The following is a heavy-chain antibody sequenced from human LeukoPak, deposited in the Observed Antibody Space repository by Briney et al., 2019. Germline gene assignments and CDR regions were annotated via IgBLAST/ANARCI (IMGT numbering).Heavy chain of an antibody. CDR1: GGSFSGYY. D-gene: IGHD3-10*01. CDR2: INHSGST. V-gene: IGHV4-34*01. Sequence: PSETLSLTCAVYGGSFSGYYWSWIRQPPGKGLEWIGEINHSGSTNYNPSLKSRVTISVDTSKNQFSLKLSSVTAADTAVYYCARGLLLWFGESIPTFDYWGQGTLVTASS. CDR3: ARGLLLWFGESIPTFDY. J-gene: IGHJ4*02.